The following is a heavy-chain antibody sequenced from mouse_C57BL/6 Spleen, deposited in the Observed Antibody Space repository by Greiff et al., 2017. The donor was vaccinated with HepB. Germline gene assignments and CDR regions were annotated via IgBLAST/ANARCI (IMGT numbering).Heavy chain of an antibody. CDR2: IYPGSGST. CDR3: ASTKLMLFDY. Sequence: QVQLQQPGAELVKPGASVKMSCKASGYTFTSYWITWVKQRPGQGLEWIGEIYPGSGSTNYNEKFKSKATLTVDTSSSTAHMQISSLRSGDAAVYYCASTKLMLFDYWGQGTTLTVSS. V-gene: IGHV1-55*01. J-gene: IGHJ2*01. D-gene: IGHD6-5*01. CDR1: GYTFTSYW.